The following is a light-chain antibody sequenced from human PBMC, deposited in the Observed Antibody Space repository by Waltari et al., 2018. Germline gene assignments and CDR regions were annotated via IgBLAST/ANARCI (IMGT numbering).Light chain of an antibody. CDR3: QQRSNWPPYT. Sequence: EIVLTQSPVTLSLSPGERATLSCRASQSVSSYLAWYQQKSGQAPRLLIYDAAHRATGIPARFSGSGSGTDFTLTISSLEPEDFAVYYCQQRSNWPPYTFGQGTKLEIK. CDR2: DAA. V-gene: IGKV3-11*01. J-gene: IGKJ2*01. CDR1: QSVSSY.